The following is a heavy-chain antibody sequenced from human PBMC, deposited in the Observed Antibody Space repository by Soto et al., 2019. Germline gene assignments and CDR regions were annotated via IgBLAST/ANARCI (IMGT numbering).Heavy chain of an antibody. CDR1: GGSFSDNY. D-gene: IGHD5-12*01. CDR2: INHGGST. J-gene: IGHJ4*02. Sequence: TLSLTCAVYGGSFSDNYWSWIRQPPGKGLEWIGEINHVGEINHGGSTNYNPSLKSRVTMSGDTSKNQFSLKLSSVTAADTAVYYSARGRTWIDYWGQGTLVTVSS. V-gene: IGHV4-34*01. CDR3: ARGRTWIDY.